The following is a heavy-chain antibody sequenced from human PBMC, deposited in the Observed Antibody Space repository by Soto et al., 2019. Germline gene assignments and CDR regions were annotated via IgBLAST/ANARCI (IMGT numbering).Heavy chain of an antibody. Sequence: SETLSLTCTVSGGSISSYYWSWIRQPPGKGLEWIGYIYYSGSTNYNPSLKSRVTISVDTSKNQFSLKLSSVTAADTAVYYCARARGYSGYATLGWFDPWGQGTLVTVSS. CDR1: GGSISSYY. J-gene: IGHJ5*02. CDR2: IYYSGST. CDR3: ARARGYSGYATLGWFDP. V-gene: IGHV4-59*01. D-gene: IGHD5-12*01.